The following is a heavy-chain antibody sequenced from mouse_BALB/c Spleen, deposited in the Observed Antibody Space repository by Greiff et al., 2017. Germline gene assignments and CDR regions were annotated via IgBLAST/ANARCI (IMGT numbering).Heavy chain of an antibody. CDR2: IYPGDGDT. CDR3: ARLVDYDGGFAY. J-gene: IGHJ3*01. CDR1: GYAFSSSW. V-gene: IGHV1-82*01. D-gene: IGHD2-4*01. Sequence: QVQLQQSGPELVKPGASVKISCKASGYAFSSSWMNWVKQRPGQGLEWIGRIYPGDGDTNYNGKFKGKATLTADKSSSTAYMQLSSLTSVDSAVYFCARLVDYDGGFAYWGQGTLVTVSA.